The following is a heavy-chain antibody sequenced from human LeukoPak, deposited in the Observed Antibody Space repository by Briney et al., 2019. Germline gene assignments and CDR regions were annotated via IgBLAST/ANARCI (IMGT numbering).Heavy chain of an antibody. D-gene: IGHD1-26*01. Sequence: GGSLRLSCAASGLTFSSYSMNWVRQAPGKGLEWVSSISSSSSYIYYADSVKGRFTISRDNAKNSLYLQMNSLRAEDTAVYYCARAGSSVFDYWGQGTLVTVSS. CDR3: ARAGSSVFDY. CDR1: GLTFSSYS. J-gene: IGHJ4*02. CDR2: ISSSSSYI. V-gene: IGHV3-21*01.